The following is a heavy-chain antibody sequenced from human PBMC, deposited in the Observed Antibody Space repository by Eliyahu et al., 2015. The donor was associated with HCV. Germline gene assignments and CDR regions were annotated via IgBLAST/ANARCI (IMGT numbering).Heavy chain of an antibody. CDR1: GYTFTDSY. V-gene: IGHV1-2*02. CDR2: INPKSGAT. D-gene: IGHD5-12*01. J-gene: IGHJ4*02. CDR3: ARDHQYSAYD. Sequence: QVQLVQSGAEVKEPGASVKVSCKASGYTFTDSYMHWLRQAPGQGLEWMGWINPKSGATNNAQKFQGRVSMTRDTSITTAYMELSRLRSDDTAIYYCARDHQYSAYDWGQGTLITVSS.